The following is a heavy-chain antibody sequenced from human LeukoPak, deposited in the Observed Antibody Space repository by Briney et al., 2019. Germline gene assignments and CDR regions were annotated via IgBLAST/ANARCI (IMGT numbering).Heavy chain of an antibody. CDR2: IYYPGTT. Sequence: PSETLSLTCKVSGGSIGSSGFNWGWFRQPPGKGLEWIGSIYYPGTTHYNPSLESRVTISVDTSKYQVFLTLRSVTATDTAVYYCGRHVSSGWDYFNGLDVWGQGTAVTVSS. J-gene: IGHJ6*02. D-gene: IGHD6-19*01. CDR3: GRHVSSGWDYFNGLDV. V-gene: IGHV4-39*01. CDR1: GGSIGSSGFN.